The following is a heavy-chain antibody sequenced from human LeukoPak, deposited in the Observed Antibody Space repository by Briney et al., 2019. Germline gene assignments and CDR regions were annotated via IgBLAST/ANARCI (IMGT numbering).Heavy chain of an antibody. CDR1: GVSISSDY. CDR3: ARMKVVDGANPHRFHKYGWPGWFDP. CDR2: MYYRGSS. Sequence: SETLSLTCSVSGVSISSDYWSWILQPPGKGLEWIGYMYYRGSSNYNPSLKSRISTSLDTSRNQFSLNLNSVTAADSAVYYCARMKVVDGANPHRFHKYGWPGWFDPWGQGTLVTVSS. J-gene: IGHJ5*02. D-gene: IGHD2-21*01. V-gene: IGHV4-59*01.